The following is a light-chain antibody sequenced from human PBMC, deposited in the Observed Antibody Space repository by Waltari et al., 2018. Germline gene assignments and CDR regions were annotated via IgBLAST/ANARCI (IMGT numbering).Light chain of an antibody. CDR2: GSS. Sequence: EHVLTHCPGTLSWSPGERPHFPCRASQSVSSSYLAWYQQKPGQAPRLLIYGSSSRATGIPDRFSGSGSGTDFTLTISRLEPEDFAVYYCQQYDSSPRTFGQGTKVEIK. J-gene: IGKJ1*01. CDR1: QSVSSSY. V-gene: IGKV3-20*01. CDR3: QQYDSSPRT.